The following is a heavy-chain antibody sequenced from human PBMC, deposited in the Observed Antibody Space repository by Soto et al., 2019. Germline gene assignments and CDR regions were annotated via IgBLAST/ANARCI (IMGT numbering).Heavy chain of an antibody. Sequence: QVQLVQSGAEVREPGASVKVSCKASGYSFTSLDINWVRQTAGQGLEWMGWMEPSTGRTGYAQKFQGRVTMTRDTSINTAYLELTTLTSDVTALYYCARGVSAGVDYWGQGPRATVSS. CDR2: MEPSTGRT. D-gene: IGHD1-26*01. CDR3: ARGVSAGVDY. V-gene: IGHV1-8*01. J-gene: IGHJ4*02. CDR1: GYSFTSLD.